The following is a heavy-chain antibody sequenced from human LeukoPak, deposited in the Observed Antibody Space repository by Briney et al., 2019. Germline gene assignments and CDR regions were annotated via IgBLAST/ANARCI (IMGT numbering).Heavy chain of an antibody. CDR1: GGSISSGGYY. CDR3: AREKRYFDSSGPDAFDI. D-gene: IGHD3-22*01. Sequence: SQTLSLTCTVSGGSISSGGYYWSWIRQHPGKGLEWIGYIYYSGSTYYNPSLKSRFTISVDTSKNQFSLKLSAVTAADTAVYYCAREKRYFDSSGPDAFDIWGQGTMATVPS. V-gene: IGHV4-31*03. J-gene: IGHJ3*02. CDR2: IYYSGST.